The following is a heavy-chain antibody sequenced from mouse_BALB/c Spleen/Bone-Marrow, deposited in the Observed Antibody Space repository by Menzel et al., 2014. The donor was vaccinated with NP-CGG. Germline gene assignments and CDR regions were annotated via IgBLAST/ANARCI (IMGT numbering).Heavy chain of an antibody. CDR3: ARSGLYYGNYLYAMDF. V-gene: IGHV1-18*01. D-gene: IGHD2-1*01. CDR2: INPYNGGT. CDR1: GYSFTGYT. Sequence: DVKLVESGPELVKPGASVKISCKASGYSFTGYTMNWVKQSHGKNLEWIGLINPYNGGTSYNQKFKGRAALTVDKSSSTAYMELLSLTSEDSAVYYCARSGLYYGNYLYAMDFWGQGTSVTVSS. J-gene: IGHJ4*01.